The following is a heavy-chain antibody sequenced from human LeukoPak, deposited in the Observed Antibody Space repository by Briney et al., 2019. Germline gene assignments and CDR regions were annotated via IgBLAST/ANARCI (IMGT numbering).Heavy chain of an antibody. D-gene: IGHD5-18*01. J-gene: IGHJ3*02. CDR3: ARDVDTATNGAFDI. CDR2: IIPIFGTA. V-gene: IGHV1-69*05. Sequence: SVKVSCKASGGTFSSYAISWVRQAPGQGLEWMGRIIPIFGTANYAQKFQGRVTITTDESTSTAYMELSSLRSEDTAVYYCARDVDTATNGAFDIWGQGTMVTVSS. CDR1: GGTFSSYA.